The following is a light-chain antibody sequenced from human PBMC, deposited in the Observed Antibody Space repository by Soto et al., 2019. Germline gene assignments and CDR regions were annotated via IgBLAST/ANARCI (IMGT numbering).Light chain of an antibody. CDR3: QQCFWHWT. J-gene: IGKJ1*01. CDR2: DAS. CDR1: QSISSW. Sequence: DIQMTLSPSTLSASVGDIVTITCRASQSISSWLAWYQQKPGKAPKLLIYDASSLESGVPSRLGGSGSGTEFTLSITSLHPDDSATYYCQQCFWHWTFGQGTKVDIK. V-gene: IGKV1-5*01.